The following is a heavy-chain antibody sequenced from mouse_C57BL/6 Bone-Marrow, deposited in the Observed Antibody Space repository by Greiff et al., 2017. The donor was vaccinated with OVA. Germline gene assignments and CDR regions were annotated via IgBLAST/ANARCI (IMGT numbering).Heavy chain of an antibody. CDR3: ARPAYSNPWFAY. D-gene: IGHD2-5*01. Sequence: VQLKQSGPELVKPGDSVKISCKASGYSFTGYFMNWVMQSHGKSLEWIGRINPYNGDTFYNQKFKGKATLTVDKSSSTAQMELRSLTSEDSAVYYCARPAYSNPWFAYWGQGTLVTVSA. V-gene: IGHV1-20*01. CDR2: INPYNGDT. J-gene: IGHJ3*01. CDR1: GYSFTGYF.